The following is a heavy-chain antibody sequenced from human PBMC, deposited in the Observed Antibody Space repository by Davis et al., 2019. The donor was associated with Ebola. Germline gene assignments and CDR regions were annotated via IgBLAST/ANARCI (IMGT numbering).Heavy chain of an antibody. V-gene: IGHV1-2*06. D-gene: IGHD3-10*01. CDR1: EFSFTGYY. CDR3: ARLSFGEVGFDY. CDR2: INPYSGGT. Sequence: AASVKVSCKAFEFSFTGYYIHWVRQAPGQGLEWMGRINPYSGGTNYPQKFQGRVTMTRDTSISTAYMELSRLRSDDTAVYYCARLSFGEVGFDYWGQGTLVTVSS. J-gene: IGHJ4*02.